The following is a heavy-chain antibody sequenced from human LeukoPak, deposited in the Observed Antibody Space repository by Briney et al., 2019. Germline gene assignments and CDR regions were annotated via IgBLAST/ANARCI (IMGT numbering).Heavy chain of an antibody. CDR1: GGSISGYY. CDR2: IYYSGST. Sequence: PSETLSLTCTVSGGSISGYYWSWIRQPPGKGLEWIGYIYYSGSTNYNPSLKSRVTISADTSKNQFSLKLSSVTAADTAVYYCATTTGTTGWHYWGQGTLVTVSS. CDR3: ATTTGTTGWHY. D-gene: IGHD1-1*01. V-gene: IGHV4-59*08. J-gene: IGHJ4*02.